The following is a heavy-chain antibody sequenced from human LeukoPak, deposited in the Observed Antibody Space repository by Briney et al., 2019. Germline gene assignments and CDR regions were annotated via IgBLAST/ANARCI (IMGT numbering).Heavy chain of an antibody. J-gene: IGHJ6*03. Sequence: SETLSLTCAVYGGSFSGYYWSWIRQPPGKGLEWIGEINHSGSTNYNPSLKSRVTISVDTSKNQFSLKLSSVTAADTAVYYCARRTTFSYYYYYMDVWGKGTTVTISS. CDR1: GGSFSGYY. V-gene: IGHV4-34*01. D-gene: IGHD2/OR15-2a*01. CDR2: INHSGST. CDR3: ARRTTFSYYYYYMDV.